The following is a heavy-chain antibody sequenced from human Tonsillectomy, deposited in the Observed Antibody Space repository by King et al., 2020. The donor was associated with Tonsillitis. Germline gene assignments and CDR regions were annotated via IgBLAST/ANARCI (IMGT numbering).Heavy chain of an antibody. Sequence: HVQLQESGPRLVQPSETLSLTCAVSGYSISTGYYWGWIRQSPGKGLEWIGSIYHSGSPYYNPSLKSRVTISVDTSKNQFSLKLTSVTAADTAVYYCARNGVVVENFDYWGQGTLVTVSS. CDR2: IYHSGSP. CDR3: ARNGVVVENFDY. V-gene: IGHV4-38-2*01. J-gene: IGHJ4*02. D-gene: IGHD2-15*01. CDR1: GYSISTGYY.